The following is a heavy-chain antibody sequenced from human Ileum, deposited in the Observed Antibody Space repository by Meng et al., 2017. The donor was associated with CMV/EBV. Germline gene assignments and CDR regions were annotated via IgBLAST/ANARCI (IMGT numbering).Heavy chain of an antibody. J-gene: IGHJ4*02. D-gene: IGHD2-2*01. CDR1: GGSVSSASYN. CDR3: ARDVRYCSSTSCYVYFDY. Sequence: SETLSLTCAVSGGSVSSASYNWTWIRQPPGKGLKWIAYIYHSGSPNYNPSLKSRVAISLDTSKKHFSLKLSSVTAADTAVYYCARDVRYCSSTSCYVYFDYWGQGTLVTVSS. CDR2: IYHSGSP. V-gene: IGHV4-61*01.